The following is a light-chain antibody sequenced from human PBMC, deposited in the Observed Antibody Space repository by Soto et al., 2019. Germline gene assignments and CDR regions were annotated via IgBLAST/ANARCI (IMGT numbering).Light chain of an antibody. CDR2: NNV. J-gene: IGLJ3*02. CDR3: SAWDGSLNGLV. CDR1: SSNIGSNI. Sequence: QSVLTQPPSASGTPGQRVTISCSGSSSNIGSNILNWYRQVPGTAPKLLIYNNVHRPSGVPDRFSGSKSGASGSLAISGLQPEDEADYYCSAWDGSLNGLVFGGGTQLTVL. V-gene: IGLV1-44*01.